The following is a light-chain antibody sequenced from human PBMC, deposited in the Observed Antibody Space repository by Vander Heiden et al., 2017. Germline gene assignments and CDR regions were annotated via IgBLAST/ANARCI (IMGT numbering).Light chain of an antibody. Sequence: QAVLTQPPSTSGTRGQRVTIACAGSSSYIGSNYVYWYLHHPGTAPNLLLYTNNPRPSGVPDRFSGSKSGTSASLAISGLRAEDVADYYCAACDASRSGVVFGGGTKLTVL. V-gene: IGLV1-47*01. CDR2: TNN. CDR1: SSYIGSNY. CDR3: AACDASRSGVV. J-gene: IGLJ2*01.